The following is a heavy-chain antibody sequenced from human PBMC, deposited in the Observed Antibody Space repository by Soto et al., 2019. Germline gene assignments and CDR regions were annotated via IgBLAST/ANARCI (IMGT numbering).Heavy chain of an antibody. CDR2: LNAGNGNT. CDR1: GYTFTSYA. CDR3: GRDPVYIYAYH. Sequence: QVQLVQSVAEVKKPGASVKVSCKASGYTFTSYAMHWVRQAPGKRLEWMGWLNAGNGNTKYSHKFQGRATITRDTSASTPHITLRSLRSEDTYVYYCGRDPVYIYAYHWGQGTLVTVSS. V-gene: IGHV1-3*01. J-gene: IGHJ5*02. D-gene: IGHD5-18*01.